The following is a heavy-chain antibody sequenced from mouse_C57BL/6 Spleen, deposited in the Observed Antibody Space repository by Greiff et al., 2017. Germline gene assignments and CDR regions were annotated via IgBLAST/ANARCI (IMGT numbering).Heavy chain of an antibody. CDR1: GYTFTDYY. CDR2: INPNNGGT. V-gene: IGHV1-26*01. J-gene: IGHJ2*01. CDR3: ARGIYYYGSSPDY. Sequence: EVQLQQSGPELVKPGASVKISCKASGYTFTDYYMNWVKQSHGKSLEWIGDINPNNGGTSYNQKFKGKATLTVDKSSSTAYMELRSLTSEDSAVYYGARGIYYYGSSPDYWGQGTTLTVSS. D-gene: IGHD1-1*01.